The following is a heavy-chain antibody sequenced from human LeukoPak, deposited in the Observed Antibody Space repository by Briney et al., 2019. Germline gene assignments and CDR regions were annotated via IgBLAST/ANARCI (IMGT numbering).Heavy chain of an antibody. J-gene: IGHJ4*02. V-gene: IGHV3-33*01. D-gene: IGHD6-19*01. CDR1: GFTFSSYG. CDR3: ARDGSSGCLDY. CDR2: IWYDGSNK. Sequence: GRSLRLSCAASGFTFSSYGMHWVRQAPGKGLEWVAVIWYDGSNKYYADSVEGRFTISRDNSKNTLYLQMNSLRAEDTAVYYCARDGSSGCLDYWGQGTLVTVSS.